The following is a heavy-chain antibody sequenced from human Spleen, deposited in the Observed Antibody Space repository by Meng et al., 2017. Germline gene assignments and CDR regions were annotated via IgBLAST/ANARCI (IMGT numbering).Heavy chain of an antibody. V-gene: IGHV4-34*01. CDR1: GGPFSRYY. J-gene: IGHJ6*02. CDR2: IDHSGST. Sequence: ETLSPTCDLQGGPFSRYYWSWIRQPPGKGRGWIGEIDHSGSTNYNPSLKSRVTISVDTSKNQFSLLLSSVTAADTAVYYCARGPVSRFLESVRSRYGMDVWGQGTTVTVSS. D-gene: IGHD3-3*01. CDR3: ARGPVSRFLESVRSRYGMDV.